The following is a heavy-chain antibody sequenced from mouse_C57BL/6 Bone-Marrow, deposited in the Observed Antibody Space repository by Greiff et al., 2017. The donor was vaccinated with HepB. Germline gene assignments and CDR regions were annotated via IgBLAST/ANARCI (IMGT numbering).Heavy chain of an antibody. J-gene: IGHJ2*01. D-gene: IGHD2-3*01. CDR2: IYPGGGYT. Sequence: VQLQQSGAELVRPGTSVKMSCKASGYTFTNYWIGWAKQRPGHGLEWIGDIYPGGGYTNYNEKFKGKAILTADKSSSTAYMQFSSLTSEDSAIYYCARLDGYYGDYWGQGTTLTVSS. CDR1: GYTFTNYW. CDR3: ARLDGYYGDY. V-gene: IGHV1-63*01.